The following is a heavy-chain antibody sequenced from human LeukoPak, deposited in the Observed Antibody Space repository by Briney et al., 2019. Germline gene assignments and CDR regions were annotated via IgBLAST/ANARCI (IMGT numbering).Heavy chain of an antibody. V-gene: IGHV3-48*03. D-gene: IGHD3-3*01. Sequence: PRGSLRLSCAASGFTFSSYEMNWVRQAPGKGLEWVSYISSSGSTIYYADSVKGRFTISRDNAKNSLYLQMNSLRAEDTAVYYCARDAASGYYHEVDYWGQGTLVTVSS. CDR3: ARDAASGYYHEVDY. CDR1: GFTFSSYE. J-gene: IGHJ4*02. CDR2: ISSSGSTI.